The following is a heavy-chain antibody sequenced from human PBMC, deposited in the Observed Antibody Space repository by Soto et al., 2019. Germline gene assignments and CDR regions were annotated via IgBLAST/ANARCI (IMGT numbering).Heavy chain of an antibody. CDR2: ISYDGSNK. Sequence: QVQLVESGGGVVQPGRSLRLSCAASGFTFSSYGMHWVRQAPCKGLEWVAVISYDGSNKYYADSVKGRFTISRDNSKNTLYLQMNSLRAEDTAVYYCAKDRHHYNWNYDWVWDYWGQGTLVTVSS. D-gene: IGHD1-7*01. CDR1: GFTFSSYG. V-gene: IGHV3-30*18. CDR3: AKDRHHYNWNYDWVWDY. J-gene: IGHJ4*02.